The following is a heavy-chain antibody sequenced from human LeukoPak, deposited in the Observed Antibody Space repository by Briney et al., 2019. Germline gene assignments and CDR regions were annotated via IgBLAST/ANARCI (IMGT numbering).Heavy chain of an antibody. V-gene: IGHV1-69*01. CDR3: ARGRDFDWLSAFDY. CDR2: IIPIFGTA. J-gene: IGHJ4*02. CDR1: GGTFSSYA. D-gene: IGHD3-9*01. Sequence: GSSVKVFCKASGGTFSSYAISWVRQAPGQGLEWMGGIIPIFGTANYAQKFQGRVTITADESTSTAYMELSSLRSEDTAVYYCARGRDFDWLSAFDYWGQGTLVTVSS.